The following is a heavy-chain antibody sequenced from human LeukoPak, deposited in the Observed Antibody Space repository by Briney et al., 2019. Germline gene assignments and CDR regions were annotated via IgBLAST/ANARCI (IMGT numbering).Heavy chain of an antibody. V-gene: IGHV3-66*04. CDR3: ARHLTMTDAFDI. J-gene: IGHJ3*02. CDR1: GFTVSSNY. Sequence: GGSLRLSCAASGFTVSSNYMSWVRQAPGKGLEWVSVIFSGGSTYFADSVKGRFTISRDNSKNTLYLQMNSLRAEDTAVYYCARHLTMTDAFDIWGQGTMVTVSS. D-gene: IGHD3-22*01. CDR2: IFSGGST.